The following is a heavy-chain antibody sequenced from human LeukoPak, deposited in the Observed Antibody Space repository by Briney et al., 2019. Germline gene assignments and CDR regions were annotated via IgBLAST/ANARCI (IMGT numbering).Heavy chain of an antibody. Sequence: GGSLRLSCAASGFTFSSFRMNWVRQAPGKGLEWVSVIGTIPGITYYTASVKGRFTISRDNSKNTVYLQMNLLSADDTALYYCAKAADTICFRYGDYWGQGTLVTVSS. CDR1: GFTFSSFR. J-gene: IGHJ4*02. V-gene: IGHV3-23*01. CDR3: AKAADTICFRYGDY. CDR2: IGTIPGIT. D-gene: IGHD1-1*01.